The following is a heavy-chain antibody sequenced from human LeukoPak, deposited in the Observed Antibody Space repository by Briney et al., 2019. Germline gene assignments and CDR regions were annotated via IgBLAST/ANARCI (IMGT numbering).Heavy chain of an antibody. CDR3: ARVPAPWYFDY. CDR2: IYSGGST. Sequence: GGSLRLSCAAAGFTVSSNYMSWVRQAPGKGLEWVSVIYSGGSTYYADSVKGRFTISRDNSKNTLYLQMNSLRAEDTAVYYCARVPAPWYFDYWGQGTLVTVSS. J-gene: IGHJ4*02. V-gene: IGHV3-53*01. CDR1: GFTVSSNY. D-gene: IGHD6-25*01.